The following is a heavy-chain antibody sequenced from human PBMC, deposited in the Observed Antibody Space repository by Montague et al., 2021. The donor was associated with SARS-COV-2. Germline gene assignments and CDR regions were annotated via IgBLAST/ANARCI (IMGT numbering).Heavy chain of an antibody. CDR1: GGSISSGGYY. J-gene: IGHJ3*01. CDR3: ARAGTITMIVVVIDAFDF. Sequence: TLSLTCTVSGGSISSGGYYWSWIRQHPGKGPEWIGYIYYSGSTYYNPSLKSRVTISVDTSKNQFSLKLSSVTAADTAVYYCARAGTITMIVVVIDAFDFWGQGTMVTVSS. CDR2: IYYSGST. V-gene: IGHV4-31*03. D-gene: IGHD3-22*01.